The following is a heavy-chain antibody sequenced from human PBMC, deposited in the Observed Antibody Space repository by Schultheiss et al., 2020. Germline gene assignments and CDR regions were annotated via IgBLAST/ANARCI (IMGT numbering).Heavy chain of an antibody. D-gene: IGHD2-15*01. Sequence: GESLKISCKGSGYSFTSYGISWVRQAPGQGLEWMGIINPSGGSTSYAQKFQGRVTMTRDTSISTVYMELSRLRSDDTAVYYCARDPGVVYYYYYMDVWGKGTTVTVS. CDR1: GYSFTSYG. CDR2: INPSGGST. CDR3: ARDPGVVYYYYYMDV. J-gene: IGHJ6*03. V-gene: IGHV1-46*01.